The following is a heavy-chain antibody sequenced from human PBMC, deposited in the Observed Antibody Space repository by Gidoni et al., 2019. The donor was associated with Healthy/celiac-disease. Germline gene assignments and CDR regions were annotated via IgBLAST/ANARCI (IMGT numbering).Heavy chain of an antibody. V-gene: IGHV3-30-3*01. J-gene: IGHJ5*02. CDR1: GFTFSRYA. D-gene: IGHD3-16*01. Sequence: QVQLVESGGGVVQPGRSLRLSCAASGFTFSRYAMHWVRQAPGKGLEWVAVISYDGSNKYYADSVKGRFTISRDNSKNTRYLQMNSRRAEDTAVYYCARHMINWFDPWGQGTLVTVSS. CDR3: ARHMINWFDP. CDR2: ISYDGSNK.